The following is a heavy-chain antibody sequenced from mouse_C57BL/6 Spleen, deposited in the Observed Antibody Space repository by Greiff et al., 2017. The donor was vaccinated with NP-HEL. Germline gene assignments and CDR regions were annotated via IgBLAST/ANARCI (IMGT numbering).Heavy chain of an antibody. CDR1: GYTFTDYN. CDR3: AGDTTVVADY. CDR2: INPNNGGT. Sequence: EVQLQQSGPELVKPGASVKMSCKASGYTFTDYNMHWVKQSHGKSLEWIGYINPNNGGTSYNQKFKGKATLTVNKSSSTAYMELRSLTSEDSAVYYCAGDTTVVADYWGQGTTLTVSS. D-gene: IGHD1-1*01. J-gene: IGHJ2*01. V-gene: IGHV1-22*01.